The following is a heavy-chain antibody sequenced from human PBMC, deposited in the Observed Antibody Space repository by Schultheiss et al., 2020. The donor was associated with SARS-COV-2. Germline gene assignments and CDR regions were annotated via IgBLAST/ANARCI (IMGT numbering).Heavy chain of an antibody. CDR3: ARQGAVAGTVLFDY. D-gene: IGHD6-19*01. J-gene: IGHJ4*02. Sequence: GGSLRLSCAASGFTFSSYAMSWVRQAPGKGLEWVSAISGSGGSTYYADSVKGRFTISRDNSKNTLYLQMNSLRAEDTALYYCARQGAVAGTVLFDYWGQGTLVTVSS. CDR2: ISGSGGST. CDR1: GFTFSSYA. V-gene: IGHV3-23*01.